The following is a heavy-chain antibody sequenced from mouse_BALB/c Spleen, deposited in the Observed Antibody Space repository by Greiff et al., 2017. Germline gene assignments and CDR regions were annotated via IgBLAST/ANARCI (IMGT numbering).Heavy chain of an antibody. CDR3: ARDLDYYGSSYRFAY. CDR2: ISSGGSYT. V-gene: IGHV5-9-4*01. CDR1: GFTFSSYA. Sequence: EVQLVESGGGLVKPGGSLKLSCAASGFTFSSYAMSWVRQSPEKRLEWVAEISSGGSYTYYPDTVTGRFTISRDNAKNTLYLEMSSLRSEDTAMYYCARDLDYYGSSYRFAYWGQGTLVTVSA. J-gene: IGHJ3*01. D-gene: IGHD1-1*01.